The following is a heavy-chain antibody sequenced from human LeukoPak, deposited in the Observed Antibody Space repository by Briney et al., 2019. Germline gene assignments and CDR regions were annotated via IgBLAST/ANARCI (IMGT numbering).Heavy chain of an antibody. V-gene: IGHV3-21*01. CDR2: ISSSSSYI. CDR3: AKGAVKVYDSSGYLLGY. D-gene: IGHD3-22*01. J-gene: IGHJ4*02. Sequence: PGGSLRLSCAASGFTFSSYSMNWVRQAPGKGLEWVSSISSSSSYIYYADSVKGRFTISRDNSKNTLYLQMNSLRAEDTAVYYCAKGAVKVYDSSGYLLGYWGQGTLVTVSS. CDR1: GFTFSSYS.